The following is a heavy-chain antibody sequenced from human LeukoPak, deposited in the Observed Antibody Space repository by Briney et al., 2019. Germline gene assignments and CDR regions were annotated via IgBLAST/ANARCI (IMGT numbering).Heavy chain of an antibody. V-gene: IGHV1-18*01. Sequence: ASVKVSCKASGYTFATYGIHWVRQAPGQGLEWMGWISSYNGDTNYAQSVQGRVTMTTDTSTNTAYLDLRSLRSDDTAVYYCARDQGGATSYWGQGTLVTVSS. CDR2: ISSYNGDT. J-gene: IGHJ4*02. CDR1: GYTFATYG. D-gene: IGHD1-26*01. CDR3: ARDQGGATSY.